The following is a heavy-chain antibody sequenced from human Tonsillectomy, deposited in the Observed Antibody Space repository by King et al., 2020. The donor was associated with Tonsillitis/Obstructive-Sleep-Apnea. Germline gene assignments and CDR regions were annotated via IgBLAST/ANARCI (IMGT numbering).Heavy chain of an antibody. Sequence: DVQLVESGGGLVKPGGSLRLSCAASGFTFSNAWMNWVRQAPGKGLEWVGRIKSKTDGGTTDYAAPVKGRFTISRDDSKNTLHLQMNSLKTEDTAVYYCTTGGWLHDYGTFDYWGQGTLVTVSS. CDR3: TTGGWLHDYGTFDY. D-gene: IGHD4-17*01. J-gene: IGHJ4*02. CDR2: IKSKTDGGTT. CDR1: GFTFSNAW. V-gene: IGHV3-15*07.